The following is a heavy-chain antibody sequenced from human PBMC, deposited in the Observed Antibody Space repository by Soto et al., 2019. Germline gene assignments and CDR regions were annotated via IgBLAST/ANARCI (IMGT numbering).Heavy chain of an antibody. Sequence: ASVKVSCKASGYSFDRYGISWVRQAPGQRPEWMGWISADNGDTRFSQKVQGRLTLTTDTSTNTAYMDLRSLSSDDTAVYYCARDRSYYYETSGYPFDYWGQGTQVTVSS. J-gene: IGHJ4*02. CDR2: ISADNGDT. CDR1: GYSFDRYG. CDR3: ARDRSYYYETSGYPFDY. V-gene: IGHV1-18*01. D-gene: IGHD3-22*01.